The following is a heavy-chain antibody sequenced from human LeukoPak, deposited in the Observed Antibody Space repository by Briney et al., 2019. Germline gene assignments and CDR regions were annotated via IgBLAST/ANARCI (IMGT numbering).Heavy chain of an antibody. J-gene: IGHJ5*02. Sequence: GGSLRLSCAASGFTFSSYAMTWVRQAPGKGLEGLSSITGGGDTTYSADSVRGRFTISKDNSKKTLSLQTNSLRAEDTAVYYCEKQRSDVVGAATNHWGQGTLVTVSS. CDR1: GFTFSSYA. CDR3: EKQRSDVVGAATNH. V-gene: IGHV3-23*01. D-gene: IGHD2-15*01. CDR2: ITGGGDTT.